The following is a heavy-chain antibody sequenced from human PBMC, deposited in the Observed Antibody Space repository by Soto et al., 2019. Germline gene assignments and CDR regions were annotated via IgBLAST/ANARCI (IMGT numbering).Heavy chain of an antibody. D-gene: IGHD4-4*01. CDR3: ARPATTGTSNWFDP. V-gene: IGHV4-39*01. CDR1: GASISNTYCY. CDR2: IYYNGNT. J-gene: IGHJ5*02. Sequence: SETLSLTYTVSGASISNTYCYWGWIRRPPGKGLEWIGSIYYNGNTYYNPSLKSRVTLSVDTSKNQFSLELSSVTAADTAVYYCARPATTGTSNWFDPWGQGTLVTVSS.